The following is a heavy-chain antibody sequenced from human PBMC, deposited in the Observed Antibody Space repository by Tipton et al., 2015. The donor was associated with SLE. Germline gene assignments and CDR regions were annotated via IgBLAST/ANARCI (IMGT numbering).Heavy chain of an antibody. CDR3: ARGDYYDSSGYYYVGYYYYYMDV. Sequence: TLSLTCTVSGGSTSSYYWSWIRQPPGKGLEWVGYIYYSGSTHYNPSLKSRVTISVDTSKNQFSLKLSSVTAADTAVYYCARGDYYDSSGYYYVGYYYYYMDVGGKGTTVTVS. V-gene: IGHV4-59*01. CDR2: IYYSGST. D-gene: IGHD3-22*01. CDR1: GGSTSSYY. J-gene: IGHJ6*03.